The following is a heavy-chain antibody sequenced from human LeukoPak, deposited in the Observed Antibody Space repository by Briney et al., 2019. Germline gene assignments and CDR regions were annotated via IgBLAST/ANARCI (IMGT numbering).Heavy chain of an antibody. V-gene: IGHV4-4*07. CDR2: IYTSGST. D-gene: IGHD1-26*01. CDR3: ARGSGSYRPLYFFDY. CDR1: GGSFSNYY. J-gene: IGHJ4*02. Sequence: SETLSLTCSVSGGSFSNYYWSWMRQPAGKGLEWIGRIYTSGSTNYNPSFKSRVTMSVDTSQKEVSLTLSSMTAADTAVYFCARGSGSYRPLYFFDYWGQGTLVTVSS.